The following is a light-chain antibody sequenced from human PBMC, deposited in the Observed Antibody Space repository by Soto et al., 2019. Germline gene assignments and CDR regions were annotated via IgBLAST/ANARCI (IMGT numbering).Light chain of an antibody. V-gene: IGKV3-11*01. CDR1: QSVGNL. J-gene: IGKJ2*01. CDR3: QKSGS. Sequence: EIVLTQSPVTLSVSPGERATLSCRASQSVGNLLAWYQQRPGQAPRLLMYDVVNRATGIPARCSGSGSGTDFTLTISSLETEDSAVYSCQKSGSFGQGTKLEIK. CDR2: DVV.